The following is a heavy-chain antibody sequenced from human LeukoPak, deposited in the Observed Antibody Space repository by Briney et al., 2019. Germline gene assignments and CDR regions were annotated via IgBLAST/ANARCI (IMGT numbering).Heavy chain of an antibody. D-gene: IGHD3-22*01. J-gene: IGHJ4*02. V-gene: IGHV3-48*03. Sequence: SVRGRFTISRDNAKNSLYLQMNSLRAEDTAVYYCARDITGDSSHDYWGQGTLVTVSS. CDR3: ARDITGDSSHDY.